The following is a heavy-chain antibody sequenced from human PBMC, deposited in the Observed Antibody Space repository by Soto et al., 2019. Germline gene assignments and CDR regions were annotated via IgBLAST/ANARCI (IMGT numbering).Heavy chain of an antibody. V-gene: IGHV3-23*01. J-gene: IGHJ5*02. D-gene: IGHD1-26*01. CDR2: ISGSGGST. CDR3: AKDREGVGAIGNWFDP. Sequence: GGSLRLSCAASGFTFSSYAMSWVRQAPGKGLEWVSAISGSGGSTYYADSVKGRFTISRDNSKNTLYLQMNSLRAEDTAVYYCAKDREGVGAIGNWFDPWGQGTLVTVSS. CDR1: GFTFSSYA.